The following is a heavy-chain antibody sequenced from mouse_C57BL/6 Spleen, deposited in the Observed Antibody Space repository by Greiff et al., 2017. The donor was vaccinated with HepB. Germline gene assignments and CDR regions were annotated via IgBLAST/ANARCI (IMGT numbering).Heavy chain of an antibody. CDR1: GYTFTSYG. J-gene: IGHJ3*01. D-gene: IGHD2-1*01. V-gene: IGHV1-81*01. CDR3: ARGGGNYGFAY. Sequence: QVQLQQSGAELARPGASVKLSCKASGYTFTSYGISWVKQRTGQGLEWIGEIYPRSGNTYYNEKFKGKATLTADKSSSTAYMGLRSLTSEDSAVYFCARGGGNYGFAYWGQGTLVTVSA. CDR2: IYPRSGNT.